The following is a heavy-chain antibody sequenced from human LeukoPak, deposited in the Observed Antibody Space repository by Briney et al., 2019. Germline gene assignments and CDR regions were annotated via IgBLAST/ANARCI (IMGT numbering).Heavy chain of an antibody. V-gene: IGHV3-23*01. Sequence: GGSLRLSCAGSGFTFSSHAMSWVRQAPGKGLEWVSTISGSGFGTYYADSVKGRFTISRDNSKNTLYLQMSSLRAEDTARYYCANVAYSSGWYGAFDIWGQGTMVTVSS. J-gene: IGHJ3*02. CDR3: ANVAYSSGWYGAFDI. CDR2: ISGSGFGT. CDR1: GFTFSSHA. D-gene: IGHD6-19*01.